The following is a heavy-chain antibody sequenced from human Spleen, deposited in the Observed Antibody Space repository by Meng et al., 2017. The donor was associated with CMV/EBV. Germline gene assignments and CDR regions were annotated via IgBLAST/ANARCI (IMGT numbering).Heavy chain of an antibody. CDR3: ARLAKKGLIAVATKGWFDP. CDR1: GYSISSGYY. CDR2: IYHSGST. V-gene: IGHV4-38-2*02. Sequence: SETLSLTCTVSGYSISSGYYWGWIRQPPGKGLEWIGSIYHSGSTYYNPSLKSRVTISVDTSKNQFSLKLSSVTAADTAVYYCARLAKKGLIAVATKGWFDPWGQGTLVTVSS. J-gene: IGHJ5*02. D-gene: IGHD6-19*01.